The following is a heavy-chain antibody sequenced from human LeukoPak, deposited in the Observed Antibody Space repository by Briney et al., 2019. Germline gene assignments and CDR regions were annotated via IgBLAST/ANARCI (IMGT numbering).Heavy chain of an antibody. V-gene: IGHV4-34*01. Sequence: SETLSLTCAVYGGSFNGFYWTWIRQPPGKGLEWIGEINHSGGTDYNPSLKSRVTISIDTSKNQFSLRLTFVTAADTAVYYCARGASGQQLVQVYWGQGTLVTVSS. D-gene: IGHD6-13*01. J-gene: IGHJ4*02. CDR2: INHSGGT. CDR3: ARGASGQQLVQVY. CDR1: GGSFNGFY.